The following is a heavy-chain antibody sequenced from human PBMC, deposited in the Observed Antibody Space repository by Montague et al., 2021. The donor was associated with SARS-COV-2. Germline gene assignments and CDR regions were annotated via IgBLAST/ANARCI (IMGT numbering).Heavy chain of an antibody. CDR2: IYSGGST. CDR1: GFTVSSNY. CDR3: ARGNDDYVWGSLGPFDP. J-gene: IGHJ5*02. V-gene: IGHV3-53*04. D-gene: IGHD3-16*01. Sequence: SLRLSCAASGFTVSSNYMSWVRQAPGKGQEWVSVIYSGGSTYYADSVKGRFTISRHNSKNTLYLQMNSLRAEDTAVYYCARGNDDYVWGSLGPFDPWGQGTLVTVSS.